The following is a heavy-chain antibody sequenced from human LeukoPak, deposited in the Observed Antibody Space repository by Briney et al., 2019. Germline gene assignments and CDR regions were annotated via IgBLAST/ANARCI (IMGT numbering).Heavy chain of an antibody. CDR2: IYPGDSDT. CDR3: ARRGSGWYVDY. Sequence: GESLKISGKVSGYSFPNYWIGWVRQMPGKGLEWMGIIYPGDSDTRYSPSFQGQVTISADKSINTAYLQWSSLKASDTAMYYCARRGSGWYVDYWGQGTLVTVSS. D-gene: IGHD6-19*01. V-gene: IGHV5-51*01. J-gene: IGHJ4*02. CDR1: GYSFPNYW.